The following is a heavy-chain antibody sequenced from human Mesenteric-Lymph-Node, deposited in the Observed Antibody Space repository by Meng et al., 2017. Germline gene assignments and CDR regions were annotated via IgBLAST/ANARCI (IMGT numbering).Heavy chain of an antibody. CDR2: ISSSSSYI. J-gene: IGHJ3*02. CDR1: GFTFSSYS. V-gene: IGHV3-21*01. Sequence: SCAASGFTFSSYSMNWVRQAPGKGLEWVSSISSSSSYIYYADSVKGRFTISRDNAKNSLYLQMNSLRAEDTAVYYCARVYCSGGSCYSRDAFDIWGQGTMVTVSS. CDR3: ARVYCSGGSCYSRDAFDI. D-gene: IGHD2-15*01.